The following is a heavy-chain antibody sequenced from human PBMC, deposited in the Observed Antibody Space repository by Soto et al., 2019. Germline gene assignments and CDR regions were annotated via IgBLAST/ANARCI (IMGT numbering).Heavy chain of an antibody. CDR1: GGSISSSSYY. CDR2: IYYSGCT. CDR3: ARGFPTVVTVDY. D-gene: IGHD4-17*01. V-gene: IGHV4-39*01. Sequence: QLQLQESGPGLVKPSETLSLTCTVSGGSISSSSYYWGWIRQPPGKGLEWIGSIYYSGCTYYNPSLTSRVTISVDTSKNQFSLKLSSVTAADTAVYYCARGFPTVVTVDYWGQGTLVTVSS. J-gene: IGHJ4*02.